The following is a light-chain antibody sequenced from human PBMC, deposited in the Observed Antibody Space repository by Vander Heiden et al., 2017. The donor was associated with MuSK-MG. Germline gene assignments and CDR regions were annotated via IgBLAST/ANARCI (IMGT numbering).Light chain of an antibody. V-gene: IGLV3-1*01. Sequence: SYELTQPHSVSVSPGQTASITCSGDKLGDKYACWYQQKPGQSPVLVIYQDSKRPAGIPERFSGSNSGNTATLTIRGTQAMDEDYYYCQAWDSSHVVFGGGTKLTVL. CDR2: QDS. CDR3: QAWDSSHVV. J-gene: IGLJ2*01. CDR1: KLGDKY.